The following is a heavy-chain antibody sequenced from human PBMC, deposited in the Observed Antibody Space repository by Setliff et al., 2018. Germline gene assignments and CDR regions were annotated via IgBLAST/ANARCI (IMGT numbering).Heavy chain of an antibody. Sequence: SETLSLTCTVSGGSISRGSYDWSWIRQPAGKGLEWIGRIYTSGSTNYNPSLKSRVTISVDTSKNQSSLKLSSVTAADTAVYYCARLGGSSGSGGFYYYYYYMDVWGKGTTVTVSS. CDR3: ARLGGSSGSGGFYYYYYYMDV. CDR2: IYTSGST. J-gene: IGHJ6*03. D-gene: IGHD3-16*01. CDR1: GGSISRGSYD. V-gene: IGHV4-61*02.